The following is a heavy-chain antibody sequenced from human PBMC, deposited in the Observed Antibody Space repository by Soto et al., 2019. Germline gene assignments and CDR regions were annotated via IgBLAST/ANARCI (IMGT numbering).Heavy chain of an antibody. V-gene: IGHV5-51*01. Sequence: PGESLKISCKGSGYSFASYWIGWVRQMPGKGLEWMGIIYPGDSDTRYSPSFQGQVTISADKSISTAYLQWSSLKALDTAMYYCARHGVGDILTGQPDYWGQGTLVTVSS. D-gene: IGHD3-9*01. CDR3: ARHGVGDILTGQPDY. J-gene: IGHJ4*02. CDR2: IYPGDSDT. CDR1: GYSFASYW.